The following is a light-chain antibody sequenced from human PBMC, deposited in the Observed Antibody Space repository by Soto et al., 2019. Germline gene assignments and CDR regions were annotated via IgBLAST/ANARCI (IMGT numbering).Light chain of an antibody. CDR2: DAS. CDR1: QSVSSY. J-gene: IGKJ5*01. CDR3: QQRSNWPPIT. V-gene: IGKV3-11*01. Sequence: IIITQSPTTLPVSPGEETTLSRRASQSVSSYLAWYQQKPGQAPRLLIYDASNRATGIPARFSGGGSGTDFTLTIDNLEPEDFAIYYCQQRSNWPPITFGQGTRLEIK.